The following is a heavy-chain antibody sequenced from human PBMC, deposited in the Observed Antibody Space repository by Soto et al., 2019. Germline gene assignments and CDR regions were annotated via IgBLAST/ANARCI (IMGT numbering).Heavy chain of an antibody. CDR3: AKALAAVGENWFDS. J-gene: IGHJ5*01. Sequence: GGSLRLSCAASGFTFSNFGMSWLRQAPGKGLEWVSALSGSSDRTYYADSVKGRFTVSRDNSKNTLYLQMHSLRPDDTAIYYCAKALAAVGENWFDSWGQGTLVTVSS. D-gene: IGHD2-21*01. V-gene: IGHV3-23*01. CDR1: GFTFSNFG. CDR2: LSGSSDRT.